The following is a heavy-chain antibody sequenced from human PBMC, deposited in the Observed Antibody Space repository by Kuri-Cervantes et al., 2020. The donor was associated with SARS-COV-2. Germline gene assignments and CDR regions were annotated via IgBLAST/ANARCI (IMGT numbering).Heavy chain of an antibody. J-gene: IGHJ3*02. D-gene: IGHD6-19*01. CDR3: ARILRHSSGGSEDAFDI. CDR1: GYTSTNYP. CDR2: INAGNENT. V-gene: IGHV1-3*01. Sequence: ASVKVSCKASGYTSTNYPTHWVRQAPGQRLEWMGWINAGNENTRYSQKFQGRVTFTTDTSASTAYMELSSLRSEDTAVYYCARILRHSSGGSEDAFDIWGQGTMVTVSS.